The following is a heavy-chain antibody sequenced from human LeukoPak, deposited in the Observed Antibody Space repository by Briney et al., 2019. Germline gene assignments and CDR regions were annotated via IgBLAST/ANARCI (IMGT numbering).Heavy chain of an antibody. CDR2: ISGSGGST. J-gene: IGHJ4*02. V-gene: IGHV3-23*01. CDR3: ARGTNWSPLDFDY. Sequence: GGSLRLSCAASGFTFSSYAMSWVRQAPGKGLEWVSAISGSGGSTYYADSVKGRFTISRDNAKNSLYLQMNSLRAEDTAVYFCARGTNWSPLDFDYWGQGTQVTVSS. CDR1: GFTFSSYA. D-gene: IGHD1-20*01.